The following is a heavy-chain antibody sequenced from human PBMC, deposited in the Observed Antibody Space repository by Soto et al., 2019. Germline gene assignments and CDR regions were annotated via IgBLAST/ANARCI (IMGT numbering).Heavy chain of an antibody. J-gene: IGHJ2*01. CDR1: GGSFSGYY. CDR2: INHSGST. D-gene: IGHD2-15*01. Sequence: SETLSLTCAVYGGSFSGYYWSWIRQPPGKGLEWIGEINHSGSTNYNPSLKSRVTISVDTSKNQFSLKLSSVTAADTAVYYCARGLGGYCSGGSCYSRDWYFDLWGRGTLVTVSS. V-gene: IGHV4-34*01. CDR3: ARGLGGYCSGGSCYSRDWYFDL.